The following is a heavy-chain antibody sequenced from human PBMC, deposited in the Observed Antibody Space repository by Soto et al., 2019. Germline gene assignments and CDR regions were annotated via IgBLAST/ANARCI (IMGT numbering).Heavy chain of an antibody. CDR2: IYYSGRT. J-gene: IGHJ4*02. Sequence: PSETLSLTCTVSGESISSSSYYWGWIRQPPGKGLEWIGSIYYSGRTYYNPSFKSRVTISIDTSKNQFSLKLSSVTATDTAVYHCARQRKTVLSQTYFDHWGQGAMVTVYS. V-gene: IGHV4-39*01. CDR1: GESISSSSYY. D-gene: IGHD4-17*01. CDR3: ARQRKTVLSQTYFDH.